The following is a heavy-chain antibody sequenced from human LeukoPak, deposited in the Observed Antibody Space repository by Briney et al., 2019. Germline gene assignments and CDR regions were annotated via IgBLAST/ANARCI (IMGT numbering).Heavy chain of an antibody. CDR1: GFTFSSYA. CDR3: ARERDPPAIDI. CDR2: ISGSGGST. J-gene: IGHJ3*02. V-gene: IGHV3-23*01. Sequence: GGSLRLSCAASGFTFSSYAMSWVRQAPGKGLEWVSAISGSGGSTYYAESVKGRFTISRDNAKNSLYLQMNSLRPEDTAIYYCARERDPPAIDIWGQGTMVTVSS.